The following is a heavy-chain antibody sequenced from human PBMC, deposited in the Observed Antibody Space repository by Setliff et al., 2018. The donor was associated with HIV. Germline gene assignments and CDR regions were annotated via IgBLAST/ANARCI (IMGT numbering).Heavy chain of an antibody. CDR1: DGSFSGYY. D-gene: IGHD5-18*01. Sequence: ETLSLTCAVYDGSFSGYYWSWIRQPPGKGLEWIGEIDHSGSTNYNPSLRSRVIMSMDTSKNQFSLKLSSVTAADTAVYYCARGLSVYSYANVYYYHGMDVWGQGTTVTVSS. CDR3: ARGLSVYSYANVYYYHGMDV. CDR2: IDHSGST. J-gene: IGHJ6*02. V-gene: IGHV4-34*01.